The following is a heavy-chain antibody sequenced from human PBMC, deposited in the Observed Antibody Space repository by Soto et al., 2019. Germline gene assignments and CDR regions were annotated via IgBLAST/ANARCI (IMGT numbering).Heavy chain of an antibody. V-gene: IGHV1-69*04. CDR1: GGTFSSYA. J-gene: IGHJ4*02. CDR3: ARDPSNDYGGDTFDY. CDR2: IIPSYDRT. D-gene: IGHD4-17*01. Sequence: ASVKVSCKASGGTFSSYAIHWVRQAPGQGLEWLGKIIPSYDRTNYAQKFQGRVTVTADTYTTTAYMEPSSLRSDGTAVYYCARDPSNDYGGDTFDYWGQGTPVTVSS.